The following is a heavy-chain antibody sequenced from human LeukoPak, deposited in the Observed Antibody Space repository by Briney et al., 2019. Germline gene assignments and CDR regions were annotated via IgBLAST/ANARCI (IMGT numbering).Heavy chain of an antibody. Sequence: GESLKISCKGSGYSFTSYWIGWVRQMPGKGLEWMGIIYPGDSDTRYSPSFQGQVTISPDKSLSTAYLQWSSLKASDTAMYYCARQYCSGGSCYHFDYWGQGTLVTVSS. CDR3: ARQYCSGGSCYHFDY. V-gene: IGHV5-51*01. CDR2: IYPGDSDT. CDR1: GYSFTSYW. D-gene: IGHD2-15*01. J-gene: IGHJ4*02.